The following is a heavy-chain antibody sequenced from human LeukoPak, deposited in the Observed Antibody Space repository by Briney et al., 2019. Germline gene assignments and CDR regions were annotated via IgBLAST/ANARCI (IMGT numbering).Heavy chain of an antibody. D-gene: IGHD6-25*01. CDR2: INSRGGST. J-gene: IGHJ4*02. CDR3: ARVGVTAATADY. CDR1: GYTFTGYY. Sequence: GASVKVSCKASGYTFTGYYMHWMRQAPGQGPEWMGIINSRGGSTDYSQKFQDRVTMSSDTSTSTVYMELSSLRSEDTAVYFCARVGVTAATADYWGQGTLVTVSS. V-gene: IGHV1-46*01.